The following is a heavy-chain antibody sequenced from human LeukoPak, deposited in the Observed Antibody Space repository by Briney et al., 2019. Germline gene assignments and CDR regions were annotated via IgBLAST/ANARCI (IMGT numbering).Heavy chain of an antibody. CDR3: ARGANRNGWHGGDY. D-gene: IGHD6-19*01. V-gene: IGHV1-69*05. CDR1: GGTFSRYT. Sequence: GASVKVSRKGSGGTFSRYTISWVRQAPRQGLEWMGGIIPICGTTNYAQKFQGRVTITTDTSTSTANMELRSLRSEDTAVYYCARGANRNGWHGGDYWGQGTLVTVSS. J-gene: IGHJ4*02. CDR2: IIPICGTT.